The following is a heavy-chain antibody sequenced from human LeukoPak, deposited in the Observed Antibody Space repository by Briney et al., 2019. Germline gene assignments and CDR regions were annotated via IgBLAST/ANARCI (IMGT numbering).Heavy chain of an antibody. Sequence: GGSLRLSCAASGFTFSSYGMHWVRQAPGKGLEWVAVIWYDGSNKYYADSVKGRFTISRDNSKNTLYLQMNSLRAEDTAVYYCAGDLELGTFDYWGQGTLVTVSS. CDR2: IWYDGSNK. CDR3: AGDLELGTFDY. D-gene: IGHD7-27*01. V-gene: IGHV3-33*01. CDR1: GFTFSSYG. J-gene: IGHJ4*02.